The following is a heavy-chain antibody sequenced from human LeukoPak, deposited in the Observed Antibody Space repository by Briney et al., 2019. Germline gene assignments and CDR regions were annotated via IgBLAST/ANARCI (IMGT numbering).Heavy chain of an antibody. CDR2: IYHSGST. V-gene: IGHV4-4*02. Sequence: SETLSLTCAVSGGSISSSNWWSWVRQPPGKGLEWIGEIYHSGSTNYNPSLKSRVTISVDKSKNQFSLKLSSVTAADTAVYYCARVQYYYGSGSYYNGAFDIWGQGTMVTVSS. CDR3: ARVQYYYGSGSYYNGAFDI. D-gene: IGHD3-10*01. CDR1: GGSISSSNW. J-gene: IGHJ3*02.